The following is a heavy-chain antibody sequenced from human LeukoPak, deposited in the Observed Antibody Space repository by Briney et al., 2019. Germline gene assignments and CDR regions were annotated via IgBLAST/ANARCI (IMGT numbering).Heavy chain of an antibody. V-gene: IGHV3-23*01. J-gene: IGHJ3*02. Sequence: PGGSLRLSCAASGFSFTTYGMSWVRQAPGKGLEWVSGITGSGGDTYYADSVKGRFTISRDNPKSTLYLQMNSLRAEDTAVYYCAKGLTMVRGPLWPDAFDIWGQGTMVTVSS. D-gene: IGHD3-10*01. CDR3: AKGLTMVRGPLWPDAFDI. CDR1: GFSFTTYG. CDR2: ITGSGGDT.